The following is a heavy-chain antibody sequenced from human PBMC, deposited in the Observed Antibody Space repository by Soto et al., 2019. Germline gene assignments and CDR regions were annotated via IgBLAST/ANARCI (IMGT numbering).Heavy chain of an antibody. D-gene: IGHD3-16*01. V-gene: IGHV3-21*01. CDR3: ARDRSSSWTWGSCFDP. CDR1: GFIFSSYS. Sequence: EVQLVESGGGLVKPGGSLRLSCAASGFIFSSYSMNWVRQAPGKGLEWVSSIGRDSSYIYYADSVKGRFTISRDSAKNSLYLQMNSLRAEDTAVYYCARDRSSSWTWGSCFDPWGQGTLVTVSS. J-gene: IGHJ5*02. CDR2: IGRDSSYI.